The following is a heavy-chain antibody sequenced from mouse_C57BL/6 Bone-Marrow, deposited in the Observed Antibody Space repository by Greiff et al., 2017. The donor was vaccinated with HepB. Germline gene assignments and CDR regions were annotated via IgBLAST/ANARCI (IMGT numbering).Heavy chain of an antibody. V-gene: IGHV1-9*01. D-gene: IGHD1-1*01. Sequence: VQLQQSGAELMKPGASVKLSCKATGYTFTGYWIEWVKQRPGHGLEWIGEILPGSGSTNYNEKFKGKATLTVDTSSSTAYMELHSLTSEDSAVYFCARWVITTVVATDYAMDYWGQGTSVTVSS. J-gene: IGHJ4*01. CDR2: ILPGSGST. CDR1: GYTFTGYW. CDR3: ARWVITTVVATDYAMDY.